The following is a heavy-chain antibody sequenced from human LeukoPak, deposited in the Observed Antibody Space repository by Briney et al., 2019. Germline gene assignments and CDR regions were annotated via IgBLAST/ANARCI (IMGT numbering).Heavy chain of an antibody. D-gene: IGHD5-24*01. CDR2: TYYSRNT. V-gene: IGHV4-39*01. Sequence: SETLSLTCTVSGGSISSSANSWGWVRQPPGRGLEWIASTYYSRNTYYNPSLKSRVTISVDTSKNQFSLKLSSVTAADTDVYYCARHEEEDGYNAKTFDYWGQGTLVTVSS. CDR1: GGSISSSANS. CDR3: ARHEEEDGYNAKTFDY. J-gene: IGHJ4*02.